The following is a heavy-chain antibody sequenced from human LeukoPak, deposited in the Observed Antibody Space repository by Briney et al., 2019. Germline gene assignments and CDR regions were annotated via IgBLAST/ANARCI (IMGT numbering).Heavy chain of an antibody. Sequence: KTSKTLSLTCTVSGGSISSGSYYWSWIRQPAGKGLEWIGRIYTSGSTNYNPSLKSRVTISVDTSKNQFSLKLSSVTAADTAVYYCARAVVVEESDAFDIWGQGTMVTVSS. J-gene: IGHJ3*02. D-gene: IGHD2-15*01. CDR3: ARAVVVEESDAFDI. CDR2: IYTSGST. CDR1: GGSISSGSYY. V-gene: IGHV4-61*02.